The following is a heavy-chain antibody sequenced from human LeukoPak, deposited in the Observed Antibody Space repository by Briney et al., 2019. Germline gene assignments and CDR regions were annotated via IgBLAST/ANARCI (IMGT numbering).Heavy chain of an antibody. CDR3: ARDLEDSSSWYFHYYYYYMDV. Sequence: GGSLRLSCVGSGFTFSSYEMDWVRQAPGKGLEWISYISSGSRTIYYADSVKGRFTISRDDAKKSVFLQMNSLRAEDTAVYYCARDLEDSSSWYFHYYYYYMDVWGKGTTVTVSS. CDR1: GFTFSSYE. V-gene: IGHV3-48*03. CDR2: ISSGSRTI. J-gene: IGHJ6*03. D-gene: IGHD6-13*01.